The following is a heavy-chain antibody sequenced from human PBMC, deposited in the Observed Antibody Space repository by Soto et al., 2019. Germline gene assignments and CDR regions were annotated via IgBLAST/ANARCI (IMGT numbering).Heavy chain of an antibody. V-gene: IGHV4-59*08. CDR3: GRTTPGYSSGEPT. D-gene: IGHD6-19*01. Sequence: SETLSLTCSVPAASTSINYWSWIRQPPGKGLEWIGYIHYSGSTNYSPSLKSRVTISVDTSKIQFSLITRSVTAADTAVYYCGRTTPGYSSGEPTWGQGTLVTVS. CDR1: AASTSINY. J-gene: IGHJ5*02. CDR2: IHYSGST.